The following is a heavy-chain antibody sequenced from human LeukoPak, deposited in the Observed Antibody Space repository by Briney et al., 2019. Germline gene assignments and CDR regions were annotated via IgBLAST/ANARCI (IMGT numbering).Heavy chain of an antibody. D-gene: IGHD5-18*01. Sequence: SETLSLTCTVSGGSISSYYWSWIRQPPGKGLEWIGYISYSGSTNYNPSLKSRVTMSADTSKNQFSLRLTSVTAADTAVYYCARRKHLWFRPDAFDIWGQGTMVTVSS. CDR2: ISYSGST. CDR3: ARRKHLWFRPDAFDI. J-gene: IGHJ3*02. V-gene: IGHV4-59*01. CDR1: GGSISSYY.